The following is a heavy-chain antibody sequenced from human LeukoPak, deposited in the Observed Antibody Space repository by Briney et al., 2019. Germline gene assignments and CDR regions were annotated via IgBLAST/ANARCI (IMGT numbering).Heavy chain of an antibody. V-gene: IGHV4-39*01. CDR3: ARQPGKGYYYGMDV. CDR1: GGAIGSNIYY. J-gene: IGHJ6*02. D-gene: IGHD3-10*01. CDR2: IYYSGST. Sequence: SETLSLTCTVSGGAIGSNIYYWGWIRQPPGKGLEWIGSIYYSGSTYYNPSLKSRVTISVDMSTNQFSLKLSSVTSADTAVYYCARQPGKGYYYGMDVWGQGTTVSVSS.